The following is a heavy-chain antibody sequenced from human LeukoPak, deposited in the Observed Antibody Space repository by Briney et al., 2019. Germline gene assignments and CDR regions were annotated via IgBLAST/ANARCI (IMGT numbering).Heavy chain of an antibody. V-gene: IGHV3-33*01. Sequence: PGGFLRLSCAASGFTFSSYGMHWVRQAPGKGLEWVAVIWYDGSNKYYADSVKGRFTISRDNSKNTLYLQMNSLRAEDTAVYYCARERAQAWFGPWGQGTLVTVSS. J-gene: IGHJ5*02. CDR2: IWYDGSNK. CDR3: ARERAQAWFGP. CDR1: GFTFSSYG.